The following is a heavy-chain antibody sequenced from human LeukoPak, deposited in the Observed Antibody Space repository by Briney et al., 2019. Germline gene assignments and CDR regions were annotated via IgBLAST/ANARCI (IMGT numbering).Heavy chain of an antibody. D-gene: IGHD3-10*01. CDR1: GFSFSEYY. J-gene: IGHJ4*02. Sequence: PGGSLRLSCAASGFSFSEYYMSWIRQAPGKGLEWIAYISSGPIYTNHADSVKGRFTISRDNTKNSLYLQMNSLRAEDTAVYSCAKPAGFGELRFDYWGQGTLVTVSS. V-gene: IGHV3-11*06. CDR3: AKPAGFGELRFDY. CDR2: ISSGPIYT.